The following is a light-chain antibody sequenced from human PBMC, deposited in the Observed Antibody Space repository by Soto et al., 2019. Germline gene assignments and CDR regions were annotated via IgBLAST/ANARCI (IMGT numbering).Light chain of an antibody. J-gene: IGKJ1*01. V-gene: IGKV1-5*03. Sequence: DIQMTQSPSTLSASVGDRVTITCRASQSISTWLAWYQQKSEKAPKLLIYEASTLGSGVPSRFSGSGSGTEFTLTISSLQPDDFATYYCQQYNSYSETFGQGTKVDIK. CDR1: QSISTW. CDR3: QQYNSYSET. CDR2: EAS.